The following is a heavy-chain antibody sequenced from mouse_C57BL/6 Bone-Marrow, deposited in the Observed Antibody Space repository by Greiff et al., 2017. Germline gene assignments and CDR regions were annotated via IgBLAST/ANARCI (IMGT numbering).Heavy chain of an antibody. CDR1: GFTFSSYG. V-gene: IGHV5-6*01. J-gene: IGHJ2*01. D-gene: IGHD1-1*01. Sequence: EVQLMESGGDLVKPGGSLKLSCAASGFTFSSYGMSWVRQTPDKRLEWVATISSGGSYTYYPDSVKGRFTISRDNAKNTLYLQMSSLKSEDTAMYYCASLITTVWGYWGQGTTLTVSS. CDR2: ISSGGSYT. CDR3: ASLITTVWGY.